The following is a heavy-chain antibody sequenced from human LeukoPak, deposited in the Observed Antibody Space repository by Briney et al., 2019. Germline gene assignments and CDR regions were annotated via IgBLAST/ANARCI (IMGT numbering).Heavy chain of an antibody. CDR3: ASQWQLEGFDY. CDR2: ISAYNGNT. D-gene: IGHD6-6*01. V-gene: IGHV1-18*01. Sequence: ASVKVSCKASGYTFTSYGISWVRQAPGHGLEWMGWISAYNGNTNYAQKLQGRVTMTTDTSTSTAYMELRSLRSDDTAVYYCASQWQLEGFDYWGQGTLVTVSS. CDR1: GYTFTSYG. J-gene: IGHJ4*02.